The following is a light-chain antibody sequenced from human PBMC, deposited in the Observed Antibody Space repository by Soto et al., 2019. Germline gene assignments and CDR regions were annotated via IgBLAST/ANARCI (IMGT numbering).Light chain of an antibody. J-gene: IGKJ4*01. CDR2: GAS. CDR3: QQYGSSPLT. Sequence: EIVLTQSPGTLSLSPGERATLSCRASQSVSSSYLAWYQQKPGQAPRLLIYGASSRATGIPDRFSGSGSGTDFTLTISTLEPEDFEVYYFQQYGSSPLTFGGGTKVEIK. V-gene: IGKV3-20*01. CDR1: QSVSSSY.